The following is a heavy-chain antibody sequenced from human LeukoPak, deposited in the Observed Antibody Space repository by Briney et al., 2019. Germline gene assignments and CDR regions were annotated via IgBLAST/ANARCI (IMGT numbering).Heavy chain of an antibody. J-gene: IGHJ4*02. CDR1: GGSFIGHY. CDR2: IIHGGDT. V-gene: IGHV4-34*01. D-gene: IGHD6-19*01. Sequence: SETLSLTCAVYGGSFIGHYWSWVRQPPGKGLEWIGEIIHGGDTTYNPSLKGRVTISTDKSKNQFFLTLSSVTAADTAVYYCARGVGSGRSDFDFWGQGTLVTVSS. CDR3: ARGVGSGRSDFDF.